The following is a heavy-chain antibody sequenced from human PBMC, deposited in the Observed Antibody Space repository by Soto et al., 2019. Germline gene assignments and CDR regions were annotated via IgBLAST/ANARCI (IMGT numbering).Heavy chain of an antibody. CDR3: AKVLGSSIAARPVVDY. V-gene: IGHV3-23*01. Sequence: EVQLLESGGGLVQPGGSLRLSCAASGFTFSSYAMRWVRQAPGKGLEWVSAISGSGGSTYYADSVKGRFTISRDNSKNTLYLQMNSLRAEDTAVYQCAKVLGSSIAARPVVDYWGQGTLVTVSS. J-gene: IGHJ4*02. CDR1: GFTFSSYA. CDR2: ISGSGGST. D-gene: IGHD6-6*01.